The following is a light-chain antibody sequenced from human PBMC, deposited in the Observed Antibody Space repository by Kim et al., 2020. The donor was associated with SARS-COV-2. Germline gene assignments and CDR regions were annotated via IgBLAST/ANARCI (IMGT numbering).Light chain of an antibody. CDR2: DAS. CDR3: QQYGNLPPT. V-gene: IGKV1-33*01. Sequence: DIQMTQSPSSLSASVGDRVTITCQASQDIANYLNWYQQKPGQAPKFLIYDASHLETGVPSRFSGSRSGTDFTFTISSLQPEDFATYYCQQYGNLPPTFGQGTRLELN. J-gene: IGKJ5*01. CDR1: QDIANY.